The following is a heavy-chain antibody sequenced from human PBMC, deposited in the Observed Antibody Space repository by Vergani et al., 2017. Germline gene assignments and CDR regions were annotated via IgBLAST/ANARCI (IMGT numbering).Heavy chain of an antibody. V-gene: IGHV4-34*01. D-gene: IGHD3-10*01. Sequence: QVQLQQWGAGLLKPSETLSLTCAVYGGSFSGYYWSWIRQPPGKGLEWIGEINHSGSTNYNPSLKSRVTISVDTSKNQFSLKRSSVTAADTAVYYCASSLYYGSGSYYLRKAHFDYWGQGTLVTVSS. CDR2: INHSGST. CDR1: GGSFSGYY. CDR3: ASSLYYGSGSYYLRKAHFDY. J-gene: IGHJ4*02.